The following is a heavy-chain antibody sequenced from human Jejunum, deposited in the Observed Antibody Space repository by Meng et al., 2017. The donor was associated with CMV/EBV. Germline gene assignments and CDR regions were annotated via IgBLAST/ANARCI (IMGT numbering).Heavy chain of an antibody. CDR1: RDPFIDYY. Sequence: SRDPFIDYYMHWVRQAPGQGLEWMGVFDPSGTYKRYAQQLHDRVSMTRDTSTSTVYLELTSLTSDDTAVYYCATAIFMVRGVSDYFDNWGQGTLVTVSS. J-gene: IGHJ4*02. CDR2: FDPSGTYK. CDR3: ATAIFMVRGVSDYFDN. D-gene: IGHD3-10*01. V-gene: IGHV1-46*01.